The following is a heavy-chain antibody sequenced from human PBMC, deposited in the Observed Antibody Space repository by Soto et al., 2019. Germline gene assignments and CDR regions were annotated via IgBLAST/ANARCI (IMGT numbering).Heavy chain of an antibody. J-gene: IGHJ6*02. V-gene: IGHV4-31*03. CDR1: GGSISSGSYY. D-gene: IGHD3-10*01. CDR2: IYYSGST. Sequence: QVQLQESGPGLVKPSQTLSLTCTVSGGSISSGSYYWSWIRQLPGKCLEWIGYIYYSGSTYYNPSLKSRVTISVDASKNRFSLKLKSVTAADTAVYYCATRTDYYYGSGSLGGMDVWGQGTTVTVSS. CDR3: ATRTDYYYGSGSLGGMDV.